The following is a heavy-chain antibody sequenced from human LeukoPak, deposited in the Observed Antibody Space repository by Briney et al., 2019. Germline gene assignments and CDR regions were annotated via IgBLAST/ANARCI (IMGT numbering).Heavy chain of an antibody. D-gene: IGHD4-17*01. Sequence: SETLSLTCAVYGGSFSGYYWSWIRQPPGKGLEWIGEINHSGSTNYNPSLKSRVTISVDTSKNQFSLKLSSVTAADTAVYYCARGLDYGDPRDFDYWGQGTLVTVSS. CDR2: INHSGST. V-gene: IGHV4-34*01. CDR1: GGSFSGYY. J-gene: IGHJ4*02. CDR3: ARGLDYGDPRDFDY.